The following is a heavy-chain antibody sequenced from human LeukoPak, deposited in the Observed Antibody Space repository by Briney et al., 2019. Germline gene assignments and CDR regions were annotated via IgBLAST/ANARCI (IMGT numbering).Heavy chain of an antibody. D-gene: IGHD4-23*01. CDR2: VTGSGTST. V-gene: IGHV3-23*01. CDR1: GFTFSNYA. J-gene: IGHJ4*02. Sequence: PGGSLRLSCAASGFTFSNYAMTRVRQAPGKGLEWVSTVTGSGTSTFYADSVKGRFTISRDNSKNTLYLQMNSLRVEDTAVYYCANRWYYFDYWGQGTLVTVSS. CDR3: ANRWYYFDY.